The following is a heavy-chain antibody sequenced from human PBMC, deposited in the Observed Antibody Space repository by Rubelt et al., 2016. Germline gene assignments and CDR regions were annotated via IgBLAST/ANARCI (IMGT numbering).Heavy chain of an antibody. V-gene: IGHV3-30*03. CDR2: ISYDGSNE. CDR3: ARDSDY. J-gene: IGHJ4*02. Sequence: GGGVVQPGRSLRLSCAASGFTFSDYLMHWVRQAPGKGLEWVTVISYDGSNEYYADSVKGRFTISRDNSKNTLNLQMNSLRGEDTAVYYCARDSDYWGQGTLVTVSS. CDR1: GFTFSDYL.